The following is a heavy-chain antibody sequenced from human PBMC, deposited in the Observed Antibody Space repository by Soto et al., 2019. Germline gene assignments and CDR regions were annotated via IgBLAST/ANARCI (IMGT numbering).Heavy chain of an antibody. J-gene: IGHJ4*02. CDR3: ARAGYYDILTGIDY. Sequence: ASVKVSCKASGYTFTSYGISWVRQAPGQGLEWMGWISAYNGNTNYAQKLQGRVTMTTDTSTSAAYMELRSLRSDDTAVYYCARAGYYDILTGIDYWGQGTLVTVSS. CDR2: ISAYNGNT. D-gene: IGHD3-9*01. CDR1: GYTFTSYG. V-gene: IGHV1-18*01.